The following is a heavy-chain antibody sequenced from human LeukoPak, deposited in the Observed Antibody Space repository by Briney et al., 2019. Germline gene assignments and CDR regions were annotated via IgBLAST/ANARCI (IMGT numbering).Heavy chain of an antibody. CDR1: GFTFSSYE. D-gene: IGHD3-22*01. CDR2: ISSSGSTI. CDR3: AKDPNRYYYETSGDDS. V-gene: IGHV3-48*03. J-gene: IGHJ4*02. Sequence: GGSLRLSCAASGFTFSSYEMNWVRQAPGKGLEWVSYISSSGSTIYYADSVKGRFTISRDNAKNSLYLQMSSLRAEDTALYYCAKDPNRYYYETSGDDSWGQGTLVTVSS.